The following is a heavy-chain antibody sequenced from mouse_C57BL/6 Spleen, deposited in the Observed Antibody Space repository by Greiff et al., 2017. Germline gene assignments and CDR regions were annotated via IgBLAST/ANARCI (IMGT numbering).Heavy chain of an antibody. V-gene: IGHV1-82*01. CDR3: ARSRDSSGYSFAY. CDR1: GYAFSSSW. Sequence: QVQLKESGPELVKPGASVKISCKASGYAFSSSWMNWVKQRPGKGLEWIGRIYPGDGDTNYNGKFKGKATLTADKSSSTAYMQLRSLTSADAAVYFCARSRDSSGYSFAYWGQGTLVTVSA. J-gene: IGHJ3*01. CDR2: IYPGDGDT. D-gene: IGHD3-2*02.